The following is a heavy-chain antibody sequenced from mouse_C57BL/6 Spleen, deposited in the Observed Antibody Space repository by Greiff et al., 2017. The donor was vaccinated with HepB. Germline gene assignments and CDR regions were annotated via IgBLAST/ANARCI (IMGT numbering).Heavy chain of an antibody. CDR1: GYTFTSYT. V-gene: IGHV1-4*01. CDR2: INPSSGYT. J-gene: IGHJ3*01. CDR3: ARSEGQLSWCAY. D-gene: IGHD4-1*02. Sequence: VQLQQSGAELARPGASVKMSCKASGYTFTSYTMHWVKQRPGQGLEWIGYINPSSGYTKYNQKFKDKATLTADISSSTAYMQMSSLTSEDSAVYYCARSEGQLSWCAYWGQGTLVTVSA.